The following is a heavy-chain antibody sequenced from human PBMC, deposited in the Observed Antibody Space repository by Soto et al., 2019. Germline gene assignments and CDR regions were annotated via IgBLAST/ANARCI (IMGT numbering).Heavy chain of an antibody. CDR2: IYYSGST. CDR1: GGSISSSNYY. Sequence: QLQLQESGPGLVKPSETLSLTCTVSGGSISSSNYYWGWIRQPPGKGLEWIGSIYYSGSTYYNPSLKSRVTISVDTSKNQLSLKLNSVTATDTGVYYCARHNDGDLLNWFDPWGQGTLVTVSS. V-gene: IGHV4-39*01. D-gene: IGHD4-17*01. J-gene: IGHJ5*02. CDR3: ARHNDGDLLNWFDP.